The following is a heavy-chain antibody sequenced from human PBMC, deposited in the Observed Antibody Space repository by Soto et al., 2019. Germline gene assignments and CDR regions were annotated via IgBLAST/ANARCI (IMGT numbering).Heavy chain of an antibody. CDR3: AIANDNLRYFDNNWFDL. J-gene: IGHJ5*02. D-gene: IGHD3-9*01. Sequence: EASVKVSCKASGGTFSSYTISWVRQAPGQGLEWMGRIIPILGIANYAQKFQGRVTITADKSTSTAYMELSSLRSEDTAVYYCAIANDNLRYFDNNWFDLWGQGTLVTVSS. CDR2: IIPILGIA. CDR1: GGTFSSYT. V-gene: IGHV1-69*02.